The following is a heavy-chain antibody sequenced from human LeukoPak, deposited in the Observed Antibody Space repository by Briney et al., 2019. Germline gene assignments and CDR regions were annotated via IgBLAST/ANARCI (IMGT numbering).Heavy chain of an antibody. CDR1: GGSFSGYY. CDR2: INHRRST. Sequence: SETVSLTCAVYGGSFSGYYWSWIRQPPGKGLEWIGEINHRRSTKYNPSLKSRVTISVDTSKNQFPLKLNSVTAADTAVYYCARGDDHHGSGNTHYYCDYMDIWGNG. D-gene: IGHD3-10*01. V-gene: IGHV4-34*01. CDR3: ARGDDHHGSGNTHYYCDYMDI. J-gene: IGHJ6*03.